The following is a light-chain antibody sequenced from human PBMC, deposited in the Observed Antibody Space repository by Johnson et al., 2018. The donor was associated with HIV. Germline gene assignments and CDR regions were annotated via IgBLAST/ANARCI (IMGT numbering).Light chain of an antibody. J-gene: IGLJ1*01. CDR2: DNN. CDR3: GVWDASLSPHYV. CDR1: ISNIESYF. Sequence: QAVLTQPPSVSAAPGQRVNISCSGNISNIESYFVSWYQQLPGAAPKLLIYDNNRRPSGIPDRFSGSKSGTSATLVITGLQTGDEAHYYCGVWDASLSPHYVFGTGTTITVL. V-gene: IGLV1-51*01.